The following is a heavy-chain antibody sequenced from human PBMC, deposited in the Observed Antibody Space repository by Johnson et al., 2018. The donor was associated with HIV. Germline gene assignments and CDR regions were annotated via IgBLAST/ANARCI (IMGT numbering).Heavy chain of an antibody. D-gene: IGHD4-23*01. Sequence: VQLVESGGGLVQPGGSLRLSCAASGFTVSSNYMSWVRQAPGKGLEWVSVIYSGGSTYYADSVQGRVTISKDNSKNMLYLQMNSLRAEDTAVYYCARGGNARGAFDIWGQGTMVTVSS. V-gene: IGHV3-66*01. CDR3: ARGGNARGAFDI. J-gene: IGHJ3*02. CDR1: GFTVSSNY. CDR2: IYSGGST.